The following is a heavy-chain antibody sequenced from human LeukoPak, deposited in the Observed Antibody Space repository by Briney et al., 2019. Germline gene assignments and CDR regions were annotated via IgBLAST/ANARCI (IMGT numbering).Heavy chain of an antibody. D-gene: IGHD6-6*01. CDR1: GFTFSSYA. CDR3: ARVALMYSSSPLDY. J-gene: IGHJ4*02. Sequence: SGGSLRLSCAASGFTFSSYAMHWVRQAPGKGPEWVAVISYDGSNKYYADSVKGRFTISRDNSKNTLYLQMNSLRAEDTAVYYCARVALMYSSSPLDYWGQGTLVTVSS. V-gene: IGHV3-30-3*01. CDR2: ISYDGSNK.